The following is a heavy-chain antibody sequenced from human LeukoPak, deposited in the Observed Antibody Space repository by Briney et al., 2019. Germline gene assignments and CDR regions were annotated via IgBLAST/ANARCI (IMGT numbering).Heavy chain of an antibody. CDR2: MTGSAVST. CDR1: GFTFSSLG. CDR3: AKGLAWGIFDY. J-gene: IGHJ4*02. V-gene: IGHV3-23*01. Sequence: GGSLRLSCAASGFTFSSLGMSWVRQAPEKGLEWVSSMTGSAVSTHYGDSVKGRFTISRDNSKNTLYLQMNSLRAEDTAVYYCAKGLAWGIFDYWGQGTLVTVSS. D-gene: IGHD3-16*01.